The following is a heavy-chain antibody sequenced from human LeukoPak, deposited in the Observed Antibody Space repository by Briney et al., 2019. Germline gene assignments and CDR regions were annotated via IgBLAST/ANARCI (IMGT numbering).Heavy chain of an antibody. CDR3: ARDSMYCSSSSCFSRGDY. CDR1: GGSISSYY. V-gene: IGHV4-4*07. D-gene: IGHD2-2*01. J-gene: IGHJ4*02. CDR2: IYNSGYT. Sequence: PSETLSLTCTVSGGSISSYYWSWIRQPAGKGLEWIRRIYNSGYTNYNPSLKSRVAMSVDTSKNQISLKLSSVTAADTAVYYCARDSMYCSSSSCFSRGDYWGQGTLVTVSS.